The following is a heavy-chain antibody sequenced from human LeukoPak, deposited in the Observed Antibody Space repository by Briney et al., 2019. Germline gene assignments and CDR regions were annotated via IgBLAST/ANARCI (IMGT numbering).Heavy chain of an antibody. J-gene: IGHJ6*03. V-gene: IGHV3-23*01. CDR2: ISGSGYST. CDR1: GFTFSNSA. D-gene: IGHD2-2*01. CDR3: AKPVGNCRSTSCYYYYYYYMDV. Sequence: GGSLRLSCAASGFTFSNSAMSWVRQAPGKGLECVSAISGSGYSTDYADSVKGRFTVSRDNSKNTLFLQMNNLRADDTAVYYCAKPVGNCRSTSCYYYYYYYMDVWGKGTTVTVSS.